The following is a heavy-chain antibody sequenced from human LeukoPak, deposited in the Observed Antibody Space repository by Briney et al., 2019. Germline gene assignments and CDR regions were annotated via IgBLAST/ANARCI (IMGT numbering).Heavy chain of an antibody. CDR2: IIPILGIA. CDR3: ARARYDSSGYSRSPFDY. CDR1: GGTFSSYA. D-gene: IGHD3-22*01. Sequence: RASVKVSCKASGGTFSSYAISWVRQAPGQGLEWMGRIIPILGIANYAQKFQGRVTITADKSTSTAYMELSSLRSEDTAVYYCARARYDSSGYSRSPFDYWGQGTLVTVSS. J-gene: IGHJ4*02. V-gene: IGHV1-69*04.